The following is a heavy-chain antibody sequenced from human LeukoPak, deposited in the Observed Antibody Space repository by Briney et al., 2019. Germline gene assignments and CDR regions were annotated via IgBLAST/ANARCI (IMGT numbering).Heavy chain of an antibody. J-gene: IGHJ3*02. D-gene: IGHD2-2*01. Sequence: ASVKVSCKASGYTFTSYYMHWVRQAPGQGLEWMGIINPSGGSTSYAQKFQGRVTMTRDTSTSTVYMELSSLRSEDTAVCYCARFRSSTAFDIWGQGTMVTVSS. CDR1: GYTFTSYY. CDR2: INPSGGST. V-gene: IGHV1-46*03. CDR3: ARFRSSTAFDI.